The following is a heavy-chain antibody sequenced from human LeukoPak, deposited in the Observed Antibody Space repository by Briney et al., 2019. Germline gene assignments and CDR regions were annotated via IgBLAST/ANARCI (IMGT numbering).Heavy chain of an antibody. CDR2: INTNTGNP. Sequence: ASVKVSCKASGYTFTSYAMNWVRQAPGQGLEWMGWINTNTGNPTYAQGFTGRFVFSLDTSVSTAYLQISSLKAEDTAVYYCARGSVVVVPAAIRTYYYYGMDVWGQGTTVTVSS. CDR3: ARGSVVVVPAAIRTYYYYGMDV. CDR1: GYTFTSYA. V-gene: IGHV7-4-1*02. J-gene: IGHJ6*02. D-gene: IGHD2-2*02.